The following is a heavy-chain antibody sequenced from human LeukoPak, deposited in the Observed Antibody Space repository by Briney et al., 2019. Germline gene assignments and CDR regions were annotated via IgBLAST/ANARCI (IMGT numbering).Heavy chain of an antibody. CDR2: ISSSSSTI. D-gene: IGHD1-26*01. Sequence: PGGSLRLSCAASGFTFSSYSMNWVRQAPGKGLEWVSYISSSSSTIYYADSVKGRFTISRDNAKNSLYLQMNSLRAEDTAVYYCARDLLVGATSRYFDYWGQGTLVTVSS. V-gene: IGHV3-48*04. CDR3: ARDLLVGATSRYFDY. J-gene: IGHJ4*02. CDR1: GFTFSSYS.